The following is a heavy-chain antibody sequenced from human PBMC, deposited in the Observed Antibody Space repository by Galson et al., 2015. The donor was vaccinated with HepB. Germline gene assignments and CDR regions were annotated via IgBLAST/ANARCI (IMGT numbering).Heavy chain of an antibody. CDR3: ATSRGTIFRMDV. CDR1: GGSFSGYY. D-gene: IGHD3-3*01. CDR2: INHSGST. Sequence: LSLTCAVYGGSFSGYYWSWIRQPPGKGLEWIGEINHSGSTNYNPSLKSRVTISVDTSKNQFSLKLSSVTAADTAVYYCATSRGTIFRMDVWGKGTTVTVSS. V-gene: IGHV4-34*01. J-gene: IGHJ6*03.